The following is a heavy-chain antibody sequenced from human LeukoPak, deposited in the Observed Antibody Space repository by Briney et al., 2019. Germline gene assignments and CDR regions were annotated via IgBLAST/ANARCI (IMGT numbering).Heavy chain of an antibody. CDR3: AGTAEIAHNYYYYYYMDV. CDR1: GGSIRSYY. V-gene: IGHV4-4*07. J-gene: IGHJ6*03. Sequence: PSYTLSLTCTVSGGSIRSYYWSWIRQPARQGLDWIGRIYTSGSTNYNPSLTRRVTMSVDTSKNQFSLPLTSVTASDPPLYSVAGTAEIAHNYYYYYYMDVWGKGTTVTVSS. D-gene: IGHD2-21*01. CDR2: IYTSGST.